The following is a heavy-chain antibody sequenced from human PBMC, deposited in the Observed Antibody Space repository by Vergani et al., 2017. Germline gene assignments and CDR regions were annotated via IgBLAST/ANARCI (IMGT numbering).Heavy chain of an antibody. CDR3: ARDCTSGGCPDNYGMDV. V-gene: IGHV3-11*04. D-gene: IGHD2-8*01. CDR2: ISSSGSTI. CDR1: GFTFSDYY. J-gene: IGHJ6*02. Sequence: VQLLESGGGLVQPGGSLRLSCAASGFTFSDYYMSWIRQAPGKGLEWVSYISSSGSTIYYADSVKGRFTISRDNAKNSLYLQLRSLRAEDAAVYYCARDCTSGGCPDNYGMDVWGQGATVTVSS.